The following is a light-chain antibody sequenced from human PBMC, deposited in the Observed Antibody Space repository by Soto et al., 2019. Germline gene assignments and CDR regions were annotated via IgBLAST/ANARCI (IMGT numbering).Light chain of an antibody. Sequence: DIQMTQSPSSLSASVGDRVTITCQASHDISNYLNWYQQKPGQAPKLLIYDASTLKSGVPSRFSGSGSGTEFTLTISSLQPDDFATYYCQHYNSYSEAFGQGTKVDIK. V-gene: IGKV1-5*03. CDR2: DAS. J-gene: IGKJ1*01. CDR3: QHYNSYSEA. CDR1: HDISNY.